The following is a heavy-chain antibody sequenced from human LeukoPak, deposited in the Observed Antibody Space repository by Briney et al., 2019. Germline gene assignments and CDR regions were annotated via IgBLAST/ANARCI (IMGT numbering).Heavy chain of an antibody. CDR2: IYHSGST. D-gene: IGHD3-9*01. V-gene: IGHV4-30-2*01. Sequence: SQTLSLTCAVSGGSISSGGYSWSWIRQPPGKGLEWIGYIYHSGSTYYNPSLKSRVTISVDRSKNQFSLKLSSVTAADTAVYYCARARRGGGLRDILTTPHYFDYWGQGTLVTVSS. CDR3: ARARRGGGLRDILTTPHYFDY. CDR1: GGSISSGGYS. J-gene: IGHJ4*02.